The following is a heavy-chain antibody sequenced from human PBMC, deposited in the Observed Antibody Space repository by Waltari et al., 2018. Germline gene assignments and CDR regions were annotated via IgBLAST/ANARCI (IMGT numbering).Heavy chain of an antibody. CDR3: AGGFSDCGGDCYYGMDV. J-gene: IGHJ6*02. D-gene: IGHD2-21*01. CDR2: INHSGST. CDR1: GGSFSGYS. Sequence: QVQLQQWGAGLLKPSETLSLTCAVYGGSFSGYSWSWIRQPPGKGLEWIGEINHSGSTNYNPSLKSRVTISVDTSKNQFSLKLSSVTAADTAVYYCAGGFSDCGGDCYYGMDVWGQGTTVTVSS. V-gene: IGHV4-34*01.